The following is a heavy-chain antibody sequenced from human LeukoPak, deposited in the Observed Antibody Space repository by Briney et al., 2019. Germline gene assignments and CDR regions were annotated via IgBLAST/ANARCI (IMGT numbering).Heavy chain of an antibody. CDR2: ISYIGST. J-gene: IGHJ3*01. CDR3: ARGPTTVTKGLDL. CDR1: GGSFSSHY. D-gene: IGHD4-17*01. Sequence: PSETLSLTCTVSGGSFSSHYWSWIRQPPGKGLEWIGYISYIGSTNYNPSLKSRVTISVDTSKNQFSLKLSSVTAADAAVYFCARGPTTVTKGLDLWGQGTMVTVSS. V-gene: IGHV4-59*11.